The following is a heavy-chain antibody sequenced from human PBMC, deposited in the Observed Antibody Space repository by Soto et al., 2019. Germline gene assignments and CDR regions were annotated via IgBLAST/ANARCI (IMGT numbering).Heavy chain of an antibody. CDR2: IYYSGST. J-gene: IGHJ5*02. V-gene: IGHV4-39*01. Sequence: SETLSLTCTVSGGSISSSSYYWGWIRQPPGKGLEWIGSIYYSGSTYYNPSLKSRVTISVDTSKNQFSLKLSSVTAADTAVYYCASRLMVYAKDNCFDPWGQGTLVTVSS. D-gene: IGHD2-8*01. CDR3: ASRLMVYAKDNCFDP. CDR1: GGSISSSSYY.